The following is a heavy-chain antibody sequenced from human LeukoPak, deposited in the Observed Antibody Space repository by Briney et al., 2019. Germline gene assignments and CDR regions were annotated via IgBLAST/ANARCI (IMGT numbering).Heavy chain of an antibody. J-gene: IGHJ4*02. V-gene: IGHV1-2*02. CDR1: GYTFTCYY. CDR2: INPNSGGT. D-gene: IGHD3-22*01. CDR3: ARNDYYDSSGYYFY. Sequence: ASVKVSCKASGYTFTCYYMHWVRQAPGQGLEWMGWINPNSGGTNYAQKFQGRVTMTRDTSISTAYMELSRLRSDDTAVYYCARNDYYDSSGYYFYWGQGTLVTVSS.